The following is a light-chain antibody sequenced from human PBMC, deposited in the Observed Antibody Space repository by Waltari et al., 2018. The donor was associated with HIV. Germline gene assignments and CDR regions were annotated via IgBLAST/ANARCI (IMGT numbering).Light chain of an antibody. CDR3: GTWDSSLSAGL. Sequence: QSVLTQPPSVSAAPGQKVTISCSGSSSNLGINFVSWYQQPPGTAPKLLIYDNNKRPSGIPDRFSGSKSGTSATLGITGLQTGDEADYYCGTWDSSLSAGLFGGGTKLTVL. V-gene: IGLV1-51*01. CDR1: SSNLGINF. CDR2: DNN. J-gene: IGLJ3*02.